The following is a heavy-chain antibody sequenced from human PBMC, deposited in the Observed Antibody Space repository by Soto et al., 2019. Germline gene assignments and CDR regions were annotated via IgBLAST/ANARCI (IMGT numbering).Heavy chain of an antibody. Sequence: EVQLLESGGGLVQPGGSLRLSCAASGFTFSSYAMSWVRQAPGKGLEWVSAISGSGGSTYYADSVKGRFTISRDNSKNTLYLQMNSLRAEDTAVYYCAKDLGSTSTLRPRAFDIWGQGTMVTVSS. CDR2: ISGSGGST. V-gene: IGHV3-23*01. CDR1: GFTFSSYA. D-gene: IGHD2-2*01. J-gene: IGHJ3*02. CDR3: AKDLGSTSTLRPRAFDI.